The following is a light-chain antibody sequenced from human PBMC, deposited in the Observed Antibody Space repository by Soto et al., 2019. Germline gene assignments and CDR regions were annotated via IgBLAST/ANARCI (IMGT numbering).Light chain of an antibody. CDR2: AAS. J-gene: IGKJ1*01. V-gene: IGKV1-39*01. CDR1: QSISTF. CDR3: QQSYTTPRT. Sequence: DIPMTQSPSSLSASVGDRVSVTCRASQSISTFLNWYQQRPGEAPKLLIYAASSLQSGVPSRFSGSGSGADFTLTIGSLQPEDVATYYGQQSYTTPRTFGQGTKVEVK.